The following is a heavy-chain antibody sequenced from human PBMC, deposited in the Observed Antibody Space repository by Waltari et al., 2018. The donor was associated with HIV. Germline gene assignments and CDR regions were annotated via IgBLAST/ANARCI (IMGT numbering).Heavy chain of an antibody. D-gene: IGHD2-2*01. V-gene: IGHV1-8*01. CDR2: MNPNSGNT. CDR1: GYTSTSYD. Sequence: QVQLVQSGTEVKKPGASVKVSCKAAGYTSTSYDIHWVRQATGPGLEWMGWMNPNSGNTGYAQKFQGRVTMTRDTSISTAYMELSSLRSDDTAVYYCARALGRGYCSSTSCFFDYWGQGPLVTVSS. J-gene: IGHJ4*02. CDR3: ARALGRGYCSSTSCFFDY.